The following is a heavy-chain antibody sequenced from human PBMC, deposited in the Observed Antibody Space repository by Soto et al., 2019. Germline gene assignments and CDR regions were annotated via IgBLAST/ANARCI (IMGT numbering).Heavy chain of an antibody. D-gene: IGHD6-6*01. CDR1: GYTFTSYD. CDR2: MNPNSGNT. CDR3: ARDLVKYSSSSEYYYYGMDV. Sequence: ASVKVSCKASGYTFTSYDINWVRQATGQGLEWMGWMNPNSGNTGYAQKFQGRVTMTRNTSISTAYMELSSLRSEDTAVYYCARDLVKYSSSSEYYYYGMDVWGQGTTVTVSS. J-gene: IGHJ6*02. V-gene: IGHV1-8*01.